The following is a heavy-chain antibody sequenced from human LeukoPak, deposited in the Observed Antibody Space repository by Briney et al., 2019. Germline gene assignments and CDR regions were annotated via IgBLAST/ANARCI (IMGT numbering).Heavy chain of an antibody. V-gene: IGHV4-59*01. CDR3: ARTKWARNWFRP. Sequence: SETLSLTCTVSGGSISSYYWSWIRQPPGKGLEWIGYIYYSGSTNYNPSLKSRVTISVDTSKNQFSLKLSSVTAADTAVYYCARTKWARNWFRPWGQGTLVTVSS. J-gene: IGHJ5*02. D-gene: IGHD1-26*01. CDR2: IYYSGST. CDR1: GGSISSYY.